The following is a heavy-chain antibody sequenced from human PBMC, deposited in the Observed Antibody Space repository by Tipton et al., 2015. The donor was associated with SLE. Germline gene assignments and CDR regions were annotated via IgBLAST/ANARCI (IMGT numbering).Heavy chain of an antibody. CDR3: ARMSRGTYFDY. CDR2: IYYSGST. Sequence: LRLSCTVSGGSISSYYWSWIRQPPGKGLERIGYIYYSGSTNYNPSLKSRVTISVDTSKNPFSLKLSSVTAADTAVYYCARMSRGTYFDYWGQGTLVTVSS. J-gene: IGHJ4*02. D-gene: IGHD1-26*01. V-gene: IGHV4-59*01. CDR1: GGSISSYY.